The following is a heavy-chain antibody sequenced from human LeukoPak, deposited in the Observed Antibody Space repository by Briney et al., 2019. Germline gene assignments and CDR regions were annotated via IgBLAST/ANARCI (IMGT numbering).Heavy chain of an antibody. Sequence: GGSLRLSCAASGFIFSNYAMSWVRQAPGKGLEWVSGISRSGGRTYHADSVKGRFTISRDNSKNTLYLQMNSLRAEDTAVYYCARDSLGGRGPWGQGTLVTVSS. CDR1: GFIFSNYA. D-gene: IGHD6-6*01. CDR2: ISRSGGRT. V-gene: IGHV3-23*01. CDR3: ARDSLGGRGP. J-gene: IGHJ5*02.